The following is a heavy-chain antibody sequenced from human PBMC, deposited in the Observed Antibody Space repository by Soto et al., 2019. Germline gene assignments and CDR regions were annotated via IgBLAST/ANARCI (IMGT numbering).Heavy chain of an antibody. Sequence: GASVKVSCKASGYTFSDYYIHWVRQAPGQGLEWMGWINPNSVGTKYAPKFQGGVTMTRDTSITTAYMELSRLRSGDTAMYYCAREPATAKPEGVDFWGQGSLVTVSS. CDR2: INPNSVGT. D-gene: IGHD1-1*01. CDR3: AREPATAKPEGVDF. CDR1: GYTFSDYY. J-gene: IGHJ4*02. V-gene: IGHV1-2*02.